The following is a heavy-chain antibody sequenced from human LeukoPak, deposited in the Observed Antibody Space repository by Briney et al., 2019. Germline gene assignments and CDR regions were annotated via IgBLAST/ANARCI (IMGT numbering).Heavy chain of an antibody. CDR2: IIPILNIP. J-gene: IGHJ6*02. Sequence: SVKVSCKASGGTFDNSAINWVRQAPGQGLEWMGRIIPILNIPNYAQKLQGRVTIAADKSTSTAYMELCSLRSDDTAVYYCAREKMEVGYYGLDVWGQGTTVTVSS. V-gene: IGHV1-69*04. D-gene: IGHD1-1*01. CDR1: GGTFDNSA. CDR3: AREKMEVGYYGLDV.